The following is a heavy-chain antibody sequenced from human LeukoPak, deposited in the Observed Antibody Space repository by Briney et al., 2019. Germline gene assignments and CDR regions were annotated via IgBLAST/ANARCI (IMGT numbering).Heavy chain of an antibody. D-gene: IGHD3-22*01. J-gene: IGHJ3*02. CDR3: ARGGGWDYYDSSGEAFDI. CDR1: GGSISSYY. Sequence: SETLSLTCTVSGGSISSYYWSWIRQPPGKGLEWIGYTSYSGSTNYNPSLKSRVTISVDTSKNQFSLKLSSVTAADTAVYCCARGGGWDYYDSSGEAFDIWGQGTMVTVSS. CDR2: TSYSGST. V-gene: IGHV4-59*01.